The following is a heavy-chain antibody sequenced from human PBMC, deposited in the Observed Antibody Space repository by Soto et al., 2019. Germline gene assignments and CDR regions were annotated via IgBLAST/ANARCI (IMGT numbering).Heavy chain of an antibody. V-gene: IGHV1-2*02. CDR2: INPNGGGT. Sequence: ASVHGSCKASGYTFIDYLMHWARQAPGQGLEWMGWINPNGGGTNYAQKFRGRVTMTTDTSISTAYMEMSSLRSDDTAVYYCAREYSGSYWGSYWGQGSLVTVSS. CDR3: AREYSGSYWGSY. CDR1: GYTFIDYL. D-gene: IGHD1-26*01. J-gene: IGHJ4*01.